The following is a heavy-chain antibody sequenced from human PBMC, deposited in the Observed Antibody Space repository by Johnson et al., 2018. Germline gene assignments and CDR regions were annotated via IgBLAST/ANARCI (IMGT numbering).Heavy chain of an antibody. CDR1: GGSISGYY. CDR2: IYYSGST. Sequence: QVQLQESGPGLVKPSETLSLTCSVSGGSISGYYWSWIRQSPGNGLEWIGYIYYSGSTSFNPSLKSRVALSIDTSKNQFSLKLTSVTAADTAVYYCARYCNDGSCKSRSYDIWGQVTMVTVSS. J-gene: IGHJ3*02. CDR3: ARYCNDGSCKSRSYDI. V-gene: IGHV4-59*01. D-gene: IGHD2-15*01.